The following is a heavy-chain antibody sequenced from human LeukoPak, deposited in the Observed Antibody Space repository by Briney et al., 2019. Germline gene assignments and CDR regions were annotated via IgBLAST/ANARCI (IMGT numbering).Heavy chain of an antibody. D-gene: IGHD5-24*01. J-gene: IGHJ4*02. CDR2: IKQDGSEK. CDR1: GFTFSSYW. Sequence: GGSLRLSCAASGFTFSSYWMSWVRQAPGKGPEWVANIKQDGSEKYYVDSVKGRFTISRDNAKNSLYLQMNSLRAEDTAVYYCARVEMATIQNIDYWGQGTLVTVSS. CDR3: ARVEMATIQNIDY. V-gene: IGHV3-7*03.